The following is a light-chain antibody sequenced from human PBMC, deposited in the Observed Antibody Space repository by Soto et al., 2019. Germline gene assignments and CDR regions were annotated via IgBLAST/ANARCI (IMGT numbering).Light chain of an antibody. CDR3: QQSYRTPHT. Sequence: EIVLTQSPGTLSLSPGERATLYCRASQSVGSNYLAWYQQKPGQAPRVLIYGASSRATGIPDRFSGSGSGADFTLTISRLEPEDFATYYCQQSYRTPHTFGQGTKMETK. CDR2: GAS. J-gene: IGKJ2*01. CDR1: QSVGSNY. V-gene: IGKV3-20*01.